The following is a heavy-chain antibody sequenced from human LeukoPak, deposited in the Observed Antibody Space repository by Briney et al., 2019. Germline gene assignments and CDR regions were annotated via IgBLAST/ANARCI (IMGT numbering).Heavy chain of an antibody. V-gene: IGHV3-48*03. CDR2: ISSSGSTI. CDR1: GFTFSSYE. Sequence: GGSLRLSCAASGFTFSSYEMNWVRQAPGKGLEWVSYISSSGSTIYYADSVKGRFTISRDNAKNSLYLQMNSLRAEDTAVYYCARGGSGYYYVSNAFDIWGQGTMVTLSS. D-gene: IGHD3-22*01. CDR3: ARGGSGYYYVSNAFDI. J-gene: IGHJ3*02.